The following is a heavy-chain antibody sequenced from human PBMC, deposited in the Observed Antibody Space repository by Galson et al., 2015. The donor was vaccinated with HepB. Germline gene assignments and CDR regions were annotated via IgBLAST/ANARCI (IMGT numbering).Heavy chain of an antibody. CDR3: AKAGGSYSGAFDI. Sequence: SLRLSCAASGFTFSSYAMSWVRQAPGKGLEWVSAISGSGGSTYYADSVKGRFTISRDNSKNTLYLQMNSLRAEDTAVYYCAKAGGSYSGAFDIWGQGTMVTVSS. D-gene: IGHD1-26*01. CDR1: GFTFSSYA. CDR2: ISGSGGST. J-gene: IGHJ3*02. V-gene: IGHV3-23*01.